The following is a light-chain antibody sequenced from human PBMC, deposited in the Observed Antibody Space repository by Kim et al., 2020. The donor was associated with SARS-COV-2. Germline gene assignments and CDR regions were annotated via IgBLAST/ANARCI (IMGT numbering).Light chain of an antibody. V-gene: IGKV3-20*01. Sequence: EIVLTQSPGTLSLSPGERATLSCRASQTVTSNYLAWYQQKPGQAPRLLIYGASSRVTGIPDRFSGSGSGTDFTLTISRLEPEDFAVYYCQQYGSSPATFGQGTKVDIK. CDR2: GAS. CDR1: QTVTSNY. J-gene: IGKJ1*01. CDR3: QQYGSSPAT.